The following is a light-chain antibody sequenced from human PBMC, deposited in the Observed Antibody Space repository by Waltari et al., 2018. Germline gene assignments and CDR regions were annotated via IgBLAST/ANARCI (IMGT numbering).Light chain of an antibody. V-gene: IGLV3-27*01. CDR1: VLAERY. J-gene: IGLJ2*01. Sequence: YDLAQPFSVSVSPGQTATITCSGDVLAERYVRWFQQRPGQAPTLILYKDTEWPSGIPERFSGSSSGSTVTLTIRGALLEDEGDYHCHAAADNNWFFGGGTKLTVL. CDR2: KDT. CDR3: HAAADNNWF.